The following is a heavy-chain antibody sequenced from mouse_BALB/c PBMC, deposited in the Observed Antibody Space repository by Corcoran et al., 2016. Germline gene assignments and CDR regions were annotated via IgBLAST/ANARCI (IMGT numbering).Heavy chain of an antibody. CDR3: VREPFAMDY. V-gene: IGHV9-3-1*01. CDR2: INTYTGEQ. CDR1: GYTFTNYG. J-gene: IGHJ4*01. Sequence: QIQLVQSGPELKKPGETVKISCKASGYTFTNYGMNWVKQAPGKGLEWMGWINTYTGEQTYADDFKGRFAFSLETSASTAYLQINNLKNEDTATYFCVREPFAMDYWGQGTSVTVSS.